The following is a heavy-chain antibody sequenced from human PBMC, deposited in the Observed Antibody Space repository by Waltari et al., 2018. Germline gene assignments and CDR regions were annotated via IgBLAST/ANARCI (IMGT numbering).Heavy chain of an antibody. J-gene: IGHJ5*02. CDR1: GGSISSSSYY. V-gene: IGHV4-39*01. CDR3: ARYNAVLLWFGDQGGFDP. CDR2: IYYSGST. Sequence: QLQLQESGPGLVKPSETLSLTCTVSGGSISSSSYYWGWIRQPPGKGLEWIGSIYYSGSTYYNPSLKSRVTISVDTSKNQFSLKLSSVTAADTAVYYCARYNAVLLWFGDQGGFDPWGQGTLVTVSS. D-gene: IGHD3-10*01.